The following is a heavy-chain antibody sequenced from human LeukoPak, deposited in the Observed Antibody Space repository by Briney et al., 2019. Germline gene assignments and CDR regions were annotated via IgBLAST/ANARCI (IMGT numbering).Heavy chain of an antibody. CDR3: ARDYADYVGYFFFDY. Sequence: PGGSLRLSCAASGFTFNNYAMNWFRQAPGKWLEWVSSISGGGETTYYADSAKGRFTISRDNSQNTLYLQMNSLRAEDTAVYYCARDYADYVGYFFFDYWGQGTLVTVSS. CDR2: ISGGGETT. D-gene: IGHD4-17*01. CDR1: GFTFNNYA. V-gene: IGHV3-23*01. J-gene: IGHJ4*02.